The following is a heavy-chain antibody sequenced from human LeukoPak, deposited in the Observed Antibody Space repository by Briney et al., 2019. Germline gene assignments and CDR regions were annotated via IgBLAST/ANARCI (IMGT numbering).Heavy chain of an antibody. J-gene: IGHJ6*02. CDR3: AIPNTSSWYYYGMDV. CDR1: GFTVSSNY. Sequence: PGGSLRLSCAASGFTVSSNYMSWVRQAPGKGLEWVSVIYSGGSTYYADSVKGRFTISRDNSKNTLYLQMNSLRAEDTAVYYCAIPNTSSWYYYGMDVWGQGTTVTVSS. CDR2: IYSGGST. D-gene: IGHD6-13*01. V-gene: IGHV3-53*01.